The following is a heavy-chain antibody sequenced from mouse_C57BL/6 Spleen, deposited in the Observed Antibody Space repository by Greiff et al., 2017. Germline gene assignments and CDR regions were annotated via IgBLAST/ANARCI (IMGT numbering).Heavy chain of an antibody. CDR1: GFTFSDYG. CDR3: ARQDLAWFAY. Sequence: EVKLEESGGGLVKPGGSLKLSCAASGFTFSDYGMHWVRQAPEKGLEWVAYISSGSSTIYYADTVKGRFTISRDNAKNTLFLQMTSLRSEDTAMYYCARQDLAWFAYWGQGTLVTVSA. V-gene: IGHV5-17*01. CDR2: ISSGSSTI. J-gene: IGHJ3*01.